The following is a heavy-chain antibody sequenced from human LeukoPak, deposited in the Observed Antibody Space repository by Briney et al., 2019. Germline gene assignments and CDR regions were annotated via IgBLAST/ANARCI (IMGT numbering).Heavy chain of an antibody. D-gene: IGHD3-10*01. CDR1: GGSISSSNW. CDR3: ARVLPLWFGELQFDP. J-gene: IGHJ5*02. CDR2: IYHSGST. V-gene: IGHV4-4*02. Sequence: SGTLSLTCAVSGGSISSSNWWSWVRQPPGKGLEWIGEIYHSGSTNYNPSLKSRVTISVDKSKNQFSLKLSSVTAADTAVYYCARVLPLWFGELQFDPWGQGTLVTVSS.